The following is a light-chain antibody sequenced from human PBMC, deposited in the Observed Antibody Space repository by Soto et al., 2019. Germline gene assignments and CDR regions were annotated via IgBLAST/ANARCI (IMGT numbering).Light chain of an antibody. CDR2: DAS. J-gene: IGKJ1*01. CDR3: QHYGYSQWT. CDR1: HSVRSS. Sequence: EIVLTQSPATLSLSSGERATLSCRASHSVRSSLAWYQQQPGQAPRLLIYDASNRATGIPARFSGSGSGTEFTLTITRLEPEDSAVYFCQHYGYSQWTFGQGTKVDI. V-gene: IGKV3-11*01.